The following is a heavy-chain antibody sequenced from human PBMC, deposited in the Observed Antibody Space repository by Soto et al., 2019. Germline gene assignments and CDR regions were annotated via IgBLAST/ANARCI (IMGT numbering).Heavy chain of an antibody. V-gene: IGHV4-34*01. CDR1: GGSFSGYC. J-gene: IGHJ6*02. CDR2: INHSGST. Sequence: KTSETLSLTCAVYGGSFSGYCWSWIRQPPGRGLEWFGEINHSGSTNYNPSLKSRVTISVDTSKNQFSLMLSSVTAADTAVYYCARVGSSSWYYYYGMDVWGRGTTVTVSS. CDR3: ARVGSSSWYYYYGMDV. D-gene: IGHD6-13*01.